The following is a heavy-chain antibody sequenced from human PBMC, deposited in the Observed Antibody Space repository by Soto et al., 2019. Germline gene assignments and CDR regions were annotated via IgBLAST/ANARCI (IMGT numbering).Heavy chain of an antibody. Sequence: QVQLVQSGAEVKKPGASVKVSCKASGYTFTSYAMHWVRQAPGQRLEWMGWINAGNGNTKYSQKFQGRVTITRDTSASTAYMELSSLRSEDTAVYCCARGPNWNDGPFDYWGQGTLVTVSS. CDR1: GYTFTSYA. J-gene: IGHJ4*02. V-gene: IGHV1-3*01. CDR3: ARGPNWNDGPFDY. CDR2: INAGNGNT. D-gene: IGHD1-1*01.